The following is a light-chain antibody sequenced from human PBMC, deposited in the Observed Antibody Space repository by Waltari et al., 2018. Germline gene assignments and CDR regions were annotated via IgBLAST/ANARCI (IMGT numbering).Light chain of an antibody. J-gene: IGLJ2*01. CDR1: SSDIGGYNY. CDR2: DVT. CDR3: CSYAGKYTSV. Sequence: QSALTQPRSVSGSHGQSVTLSCPGTSSDIGGYNYVSCYQQHPGKAPKLIIFDVTTRPSGVPDRFSGSKAGNTASLTISGLQAGDEAVYFCCSYAGKYTSVFGAGTKVTVL. V-gene: IGLV2-11*01.